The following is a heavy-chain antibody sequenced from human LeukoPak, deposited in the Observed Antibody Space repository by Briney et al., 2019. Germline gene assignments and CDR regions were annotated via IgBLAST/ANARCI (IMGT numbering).Heavy chain of an antibody. Sequence: ASVKVSCKASGYTFASYDINWVRQATGQGLEWMGWMNPNSGNTGYAQKFQGRATMTRNTSISTAYMELSSLRSGDTAVYYCARGQVYSSSWGDYYYGMDVWGQGTTVTVSS. V-gene: IGHV1-8*01. CDR2: MNPNSGNT. CDR3: ARGQVYSSSWGDYYYGMDV. J-gene: IGHJ6*02. D-gene: IGHD6-13*01. CDR1: GYTFASYD.